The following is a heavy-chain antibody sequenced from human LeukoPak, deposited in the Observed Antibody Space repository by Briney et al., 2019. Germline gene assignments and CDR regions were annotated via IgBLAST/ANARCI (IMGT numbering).Heavy chain of an antibody. CDR3: ARIAVAGQHFDY. CDR2: ITPTSSYI. J-gene: IGHJ4*02. Sequence: GGSLRLSCAVSGLTFSSYSFNWVRQAPGKGLEWVSSITPTSSYIYYADSVKGRFTISRDNAKNSLYLQMNSLRAEDTAFYYCARIAVAGQHFDYWGQGTLVTVSS. V-gene: IGHV3-21*04. D-gene: IGHD6-19*01. CDR1: GLTFSSYS.